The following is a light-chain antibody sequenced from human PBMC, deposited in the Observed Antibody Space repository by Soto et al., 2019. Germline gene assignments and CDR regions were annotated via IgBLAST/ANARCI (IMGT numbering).Light chain of an antibody. Sequence: DIQMTQSPSSLSASVGDRVTITCRASQSISSYLNWYQQKPGKAPKLLIYAASSLQSGVPSRFSGSGSGTDFTLTISSLQPEDFATYYCQQSYCTPTFGQGTKLEIK. J-gene: IGKJ2*01. CDR1: QSISSY. CDR2: AAS. CDR3: QQSYCTPT. V-gene: IGKV1-39*01.